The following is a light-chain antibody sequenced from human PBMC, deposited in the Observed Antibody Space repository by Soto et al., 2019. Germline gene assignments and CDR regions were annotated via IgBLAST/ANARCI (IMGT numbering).Light chain of an antibody. Sequence: IQMTQSPSSLSASLGDRVTITCRASQTISDFLNWYQHKPGKAPKLLIYAASSLQGGVPSRFSGSGSGTNFTLTISGLQSEDLATYFCQQSFSNHRTFGQGTKVDIK. J-gene: IGKJ1*01. CDR3: QQSFSNHRT. V-gene: IGKV1-39*01. CDR2: AAS. CDR1: QTISDF.